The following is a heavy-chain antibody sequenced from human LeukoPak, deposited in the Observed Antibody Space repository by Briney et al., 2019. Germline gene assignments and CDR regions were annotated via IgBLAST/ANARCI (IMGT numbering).Heavy chain of an antibody. CDR3: ARARKQLPYSYYMDV. V-gene: IGHV4-38-2*02. CDR1: GYSISSRYY. D-gene: IGHD6-13*01. J-gene: IGHJ6*03. CDR2: IYHSGST. Sequence: PSETLSLTCTVSGYSISSRYYWGSIRQPPGSGLAWIRNIYHSGSTYYNPSLKSRVTVPVDTSKNQFSLKLSSVTAADTAVYYCARARKQLPYSYYMDVWGKGTTVTVSS.